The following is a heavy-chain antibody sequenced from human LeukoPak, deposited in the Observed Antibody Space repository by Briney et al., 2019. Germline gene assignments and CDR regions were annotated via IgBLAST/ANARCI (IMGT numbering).Heavy chain of an antibody. CDR3: AKDAAAGPSDY. J-gene: IGHJ4*02. D-gene: IGHD6-13*01. CDR1: GFTFSSYE. Sequence: PGGSLRLSCAASGFTFSSYEMNWVRQAPGKGLEWVAFIRYDGSNKYYGDSVKGRFTISRDNSKNSLYLQMTSLRAEDTAVYYCAKDAAAGPSDYWGQGTLVSVSS. V-gene: IGHV3-30*02. CDR2: IRYDGSNK.